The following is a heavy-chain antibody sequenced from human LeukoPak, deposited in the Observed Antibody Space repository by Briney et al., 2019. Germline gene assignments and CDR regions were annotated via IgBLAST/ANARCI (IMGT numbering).Heavy chain of an antibody. J-gene: IGHJ4*02. Sequence: GASVKVSCKASGYTFTSLYIHWVRQAPGQGLEWMGKINPNSGSTSYAQKFQGRVTMTRDTSTSTVYMDLSGLTSEDTAVYYCARTIVDGGTNYWGQGTLVTVSS. D-gene: IGHD2/OR15-2a*01. CDR1: GYTFTSLY. CDR2: INPNSGST. V-gene: IGHV1-46*01. CDR3: ARTIVDGGTNY.